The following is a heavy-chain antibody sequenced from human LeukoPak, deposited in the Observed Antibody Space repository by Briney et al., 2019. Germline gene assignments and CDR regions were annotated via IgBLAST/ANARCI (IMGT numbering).Heavy chain of an antibody. D-gene: IGHD3-22*01. V-gene: IGHV3-15*01. Sequence: GSLRLSFAASGFTFSNAWMSWVRQAPGKGREWVGRIQSKTDGGTTDYAAPVKGRFTISRDDSKNTLYLQMNSLKTEDTAVYYCTTDLNARGNYYDSSGFISTIDYWGQGTLVTVSS. CDR3: TTDLNARGNYYDSSGFISTIDY. J-gene: IGHJ4*02. CDR1: GFTFSNAW. CDR2: IQSKTDGGTT.